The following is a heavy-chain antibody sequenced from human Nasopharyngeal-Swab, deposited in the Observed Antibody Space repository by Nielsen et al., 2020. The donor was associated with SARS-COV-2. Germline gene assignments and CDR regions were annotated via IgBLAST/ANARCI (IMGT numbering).Heavy chain of an antibody. V-gene: IGHV3-33*01. CDR2: IWYDGSNK. CDR1: GFTFSSYG. CDR3: ARGGDFWSGYYSNFDY. Sequence: GGSLRLSCAASGFTFSSYGMRWVRQAPGKGLEWVAVIWYDGSNKYYADSVKGRFTISRDNSKNTLYLQTNSLRAEDTAVYYCARGGDFWSGYYSNFDYWGQGTLVTVSS. D-gene: IGHD3-3*01. J-gene: IGHJ4*02.